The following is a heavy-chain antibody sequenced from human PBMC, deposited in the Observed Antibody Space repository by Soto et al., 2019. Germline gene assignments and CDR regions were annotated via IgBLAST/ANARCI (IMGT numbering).Heavy chain of an antibody. CDR1: GGSISSYY. J-gene: IGHJ4*02. CDR2: IYYSGST. Sequence: SETLSITCTVSGGSISSYYWSWIRQPPGKGLEWIGCIYYSGSTNYNPSLKSRVTISVDTSKNQFSLKLSSVTAADTAVYYCARTPYSSSWYYFDYWGQGTLVTVSS. V-gene: IGHV4-59*01. D-gene: IGHD6-13*01. CDR3: ARTPYSSSWYYFDY.